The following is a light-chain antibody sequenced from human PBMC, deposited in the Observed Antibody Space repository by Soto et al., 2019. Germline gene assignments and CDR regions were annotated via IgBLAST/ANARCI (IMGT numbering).Light chain of an antibody. CDR2: LNSDGSH. CDR1: SGHSSYA. CDR3: QTWGTGLLV. Sequence: QPVLTQSPSASASLGASVKLTCTLSSGHSSYAIAWHQQQPEKGPRYLMKLNSDGSHSKGDGIPDRFSGSSSGAERYPTISSLQSEDEADYYRQTWGTGLLVFGGGTKLTVL. J-gene: IGLJ3*02. V-gene: IGLV4-69*01.